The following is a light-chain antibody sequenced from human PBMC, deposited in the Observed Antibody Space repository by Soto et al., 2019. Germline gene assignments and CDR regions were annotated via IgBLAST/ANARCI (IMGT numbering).Light chain of an antibody. CDR2: GAS. Sequence: EIVLTQSPGTLSLSPGERATLSCGASQSVRSSYLAWYQQKPGQAPRLLIYGASIRATGIPDRISGSESGTDFTLTISRLEPEDFAVYYCQQYGSTPVAFGKGTKVDIK. CDR3: QQYGSTPVA. J-gene: IGKJ1*01. V-gene: IGKV3-20*01. CDR1: QSVRSSY.